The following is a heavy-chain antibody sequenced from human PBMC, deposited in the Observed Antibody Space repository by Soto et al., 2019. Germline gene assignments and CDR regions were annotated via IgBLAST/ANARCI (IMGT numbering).Heavy chain of an antibody. CDR1: GYSFTSYW. Sequence: GESLKISCKGSGYSFTSYWISWVRQMPGKGLEWMGRIDPSDSYTNYSPSFQGHVTISADKSISTAYPQWSSLKASDTAMYYCARAGFVPDAFDIWGQGTMVTVSS. V-gene: IGHV5-10-1*01. CDR3: ARAGFVPDAFDI. J-gene: IGHJ3*02. D-gene: IGHD6-6*01. CDR2: IDPSDSYT.